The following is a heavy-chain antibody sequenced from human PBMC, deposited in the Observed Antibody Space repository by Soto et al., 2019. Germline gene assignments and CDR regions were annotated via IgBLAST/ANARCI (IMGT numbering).Heavy chain of an antibody. J-gene: IGHJ4*02. Sequence: GASVKVSCKASGYTFTSYDINWVRQATGQGLEWMGWMNPNSGNTGYAQKFQGRVTMTRNTSISTAYMELSSLRSEDTAVYYCARGLAVATIRTCDYWGQGTLVTVSS. V-gene: IGHV1-8*01. CDR1: GYTFTSYD. CDR2: MNPNSGNT. D-gene: IGHD5-12*01. CDR3: ARGLAVATIRTCDY.